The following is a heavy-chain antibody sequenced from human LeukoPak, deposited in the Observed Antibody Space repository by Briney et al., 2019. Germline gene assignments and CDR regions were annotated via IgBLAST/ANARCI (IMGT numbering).Heavy chain of an antibody. CDR1: GGSISSRY. J-gene: IGHJ4*02. CDR3: ARESHGDSSVF. D-gene: IGHD4-17*01. V-gene: IGHV4-59*11. CDR2: IYYSGSG. Sequence: SETLSLTCTVSGGSISSRYWSWVRQPPGKGLEWVGHIYYSGSGNYNASLKSRVTISVDTSKKQTSLKLNSMTAADTAVSYCARESHGDSSVFWGQGTLVTVSS.